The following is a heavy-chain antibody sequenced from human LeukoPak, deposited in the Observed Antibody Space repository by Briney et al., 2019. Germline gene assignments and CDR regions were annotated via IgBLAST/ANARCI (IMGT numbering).Heavy chain of an antibody. Sequence: ASVKVSCKASGYTFTGYYMHWVRQAPGQGLEWMGWINPNSGGTNYAQKFQGRVTMTRDTSFTTVYMEVSRLTSDDTAVYYCARVDYAFDYWGQGTLVTVSS. J-gene: IGHJ4*02. CDR1: GYTFTGYY. V-gene: IGHV1-2*02. CDR3: ARVDYAFDY. CDR2: INPNSGGT. D-gene: IGHD4-17*01.